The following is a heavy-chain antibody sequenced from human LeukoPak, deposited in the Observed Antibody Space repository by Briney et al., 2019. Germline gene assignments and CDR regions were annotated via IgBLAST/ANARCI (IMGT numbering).Heavy chain of an antibody. CDR3: AKETANCGGDCYSLHDH. D-gene: IGHD2-21*02. CDR2: ISGSGATT. Sequence: GGSLRLSCAASGFTFNKYGMTWVRQAPGKGLEWVSVISGSGATTYYADSVKGRFTISRDNSKNTLFLQMNTLSAEDTAVYYCAKETANCGGDCYSLHDHWGQGTLVTVSS. CDR1: GFTFNKYG. J-gene: IGHJ4*02. V-gene: IGHV3-23*01.